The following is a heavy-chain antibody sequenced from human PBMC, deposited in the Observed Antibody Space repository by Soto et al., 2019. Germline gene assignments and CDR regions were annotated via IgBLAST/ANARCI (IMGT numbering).Heavy chain of an antibody. V-gene: IGHV4-59*01. J-gene: IGHJ4*02. CDR3: ARYRREAVAGYTLDN. D-gene: IGHD6-13*01. Sequence: SETLSLTCTVSGGSISSNYWTWIRQPPGKGLEWIGYVYNSGSTNYNPSLKSRVTISEDTSKSQFSLKVNSMTAADTAVYYCARYRREAVAGYTLDNWGQGILVAVSS. CDR1: GGSISSNY. CDR2: VYNSGST.